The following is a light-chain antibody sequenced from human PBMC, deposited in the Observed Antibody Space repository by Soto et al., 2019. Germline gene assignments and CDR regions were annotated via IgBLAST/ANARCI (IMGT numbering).Light chain of an antibody. CDR3: QQYDSFSKT. Sequence: DIQMTLSPSTLSASVGDRVTITCRASQSIRSWLAWYQQKPGKAPQLLIYDASNLESGVPSRFSGSGSGTEFTLTISSLQPDDFATYYCQQYDSFSKTFGRGTKVEVK. V-gene: IGKV1-5*01. CDR1: QSIRSW. CDR2: DAS. J-gene: IGKJ1*01.